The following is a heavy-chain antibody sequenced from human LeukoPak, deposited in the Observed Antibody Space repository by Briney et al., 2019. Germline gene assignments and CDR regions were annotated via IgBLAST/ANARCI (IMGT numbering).Heavy chain of an antibody. Sequence: GGSLRLSCAASGFTFSSYAMSWVRQAPGKGLEWVSAISGSGGSTYYADSVKGRSTISRDNSKNTLYLQMNSLRAEDTAVYYCAKSGWALWFGGHIDCWGQGTLVTVSS. CDR2: ISGSGGST. D-gene: IGHD3-10*01. J-gene: IGHJ4*02. CDR1: GFTFSSYA. V-gene: IGHV3-23*01. CDR3: AKSGWALWFGGHIDC.